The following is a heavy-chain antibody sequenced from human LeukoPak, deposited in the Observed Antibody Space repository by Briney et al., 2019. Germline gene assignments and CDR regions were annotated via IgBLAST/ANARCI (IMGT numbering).Heavy chain of an antibody. CDR1: GGSFSTYY. Sequence: SETLSLTCSISGGSFSTYYWTWVRQPPGKSLEWIGCVYYTGSTVYNPSLRSRLALSIDTSNNQFSLKLNSVTAADTAVYFCARTGDEYDSTGFYHWGQGILVTVSS. CDR3: ARTGDEYDSTGFYH. CDR2: VYYTGST. D-gene: IGHD2/OR15-2a*01. J-gene: IGHJ4*02. V-gene: IGHV4-59*08.